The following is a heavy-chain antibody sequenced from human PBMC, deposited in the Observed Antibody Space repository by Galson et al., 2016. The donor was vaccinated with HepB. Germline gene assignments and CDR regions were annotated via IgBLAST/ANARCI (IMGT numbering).Heavy chain of an antibody. D-gene: IGHD5-18*01. CDR3: ATPRGYSYGYWDDTTTDY. CDR1: GFTFSSYA. V-gene: IGHV3-23*01. CDR2: ISGSGGNT. J-gene: IGHJ4*02. Sequence: SLRLSCAASGFTFSSYAMSWVRQAPGKGLEWVSAISGSGGNTYYADSVKGRFTISRDNSKNTLYLQMNSLRAEDTAVYYCATPRGYSYGYWDDTTTDYRGQGTLVTVSS.